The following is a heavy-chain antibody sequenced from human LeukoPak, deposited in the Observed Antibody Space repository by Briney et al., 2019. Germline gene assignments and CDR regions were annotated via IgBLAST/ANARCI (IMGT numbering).Heavy chain of an antibody. J-gene: IGHJ4*02. V-gene: IGHV3-7*03. CDR3: APNWNLDY. D-gene: IGHD1-1*01. Sequence: PGGSLRLSCAASGFTFSSYWMSWVRQSPGKGLEWVANIKPDGSEKYFMDSVKGRFTISRDNSKNTLYLQMNSLRAEDTAIYYCAPNWNLDYWGQGSLVTVSS. CDR2: IKPDGSEK. CDR1: GFTFSSYW.